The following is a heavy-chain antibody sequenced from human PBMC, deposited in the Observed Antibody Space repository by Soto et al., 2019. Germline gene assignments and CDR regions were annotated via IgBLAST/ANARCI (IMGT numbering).Heavy chain of an antibody. V-gene: IGHV3-30*18. CDR3: AKGTIRFLEWLLPPTPFDY. CDR1: GFNFSSYC. Sequence: QVQLVESGGGVVQPGRSLRLSCAASGFNFSSYCMHWVRQAPGKGLEWVAVISSDGSNKYYADYVKGRFTISRDNSKYALYLQMNSLRAEDTAVYYCAKGTIRFLEWLLPPTPFDYWGQGTLVTLAS. D-gene: IGHD3-3*01. J-gene: IGHJ4*02. CDR2: ISSDGSNK.